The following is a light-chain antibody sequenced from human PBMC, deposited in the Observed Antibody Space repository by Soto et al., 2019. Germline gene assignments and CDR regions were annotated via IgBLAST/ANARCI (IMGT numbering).Light chain of an antibody. CDR3: QQSKSSPFT. J-gene: IGKJ3*01. V-gene: IGKV1-13*02. CDR1: QDIKNA. CDR2: DAS. Sequence: AIHLTQSPSSLSASVGDRVTVTCRAGQDIKNALVWYQQKPGKAPKLLIYDASNLESGVPSRFSGSGSGTAFTLTISSLQPDDSATYYCQQSKSSPFTFGPGTKVEI.